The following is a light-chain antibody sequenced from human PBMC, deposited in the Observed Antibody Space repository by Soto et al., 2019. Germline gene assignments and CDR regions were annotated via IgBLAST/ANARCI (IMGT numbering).Light chain of an antibody. J-gene: IGLJ2*01. Sequence: QSALTQPASVSGSPGQSITISCTGTSSDVGGYNYVSWYQQHPGKAPKLMLYDVSNRPSGVSNRFSGSKSGNTASLTISGLQAEDEADYYCSSYRSSSTYVVFGGGTQLTVL. CDR2: DVS. CDR1: SSDVGGYNY. V-gene: IGLV2-14*01. CDR3: SSYRSSSTYVV.